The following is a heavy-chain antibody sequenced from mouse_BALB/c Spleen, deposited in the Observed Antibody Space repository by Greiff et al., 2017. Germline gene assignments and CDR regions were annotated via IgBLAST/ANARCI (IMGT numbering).Heavy chain of an antibody. CDR1: GFNIKDYY. Sequence: VQLQQSGAELVRPGALVKLSCKASGFNIKDYYMHWVKQRPEQGLEWIGWIDPENGNTIYDPKFQGKASITADTSSNTAYLQLSSLTSEDTAVYYCADGNFYFDYWGQGTTLTVSS. D-gene: IGHD2-1*01. CDR2: IDPENGNT. V-gene: IGHV14-1*02. J-gene: IGHJ2*01. CDR3: ADGNFYFDY.